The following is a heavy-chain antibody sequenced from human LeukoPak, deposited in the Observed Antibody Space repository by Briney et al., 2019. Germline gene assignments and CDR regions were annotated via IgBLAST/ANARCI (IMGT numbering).Heavy chain of an antibody. CDR1: GDSVSSNSAA. D-gene: IGHD6-6*01. V-gene: IGHV6-1*01. Sequence: SQTLSLTCAISGDSVSSNSAAWNWIRQSPSRGLEWLGSTYYRSKWYNQYAVSVKSRIIINPDTSKNQFSLQLSSVTPEDTAVYYCARDRSTAARDENYFDYWGRGTLVTVSS. CDR2: TYYRSKWYN. CDR3: ARDRSTAARDENYFDY. J-gene: IGHJ4*02.